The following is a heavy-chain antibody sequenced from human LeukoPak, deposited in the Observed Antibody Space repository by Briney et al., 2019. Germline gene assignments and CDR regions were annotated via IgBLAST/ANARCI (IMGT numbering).Heavy chain of an antibody. D-gene: IGHD3-22*01. CDR1: GGSINTGGNY. Sequence: SETLSLTCTVSGGSINTGGNYWSWIRQHPGTGLEWLGDVYYYRGSTHYTPSLKSRLTISIDTSKNQFSLRLSSVTAADTAVYFCARLFASGGYYYLDYWGQGTLVTVSS. V-gene: IGHV4-31*03. CDR2: VYYYRGST. CDR3: ARLFASGGYYYLDY. J-gene: IGHJ4*02.